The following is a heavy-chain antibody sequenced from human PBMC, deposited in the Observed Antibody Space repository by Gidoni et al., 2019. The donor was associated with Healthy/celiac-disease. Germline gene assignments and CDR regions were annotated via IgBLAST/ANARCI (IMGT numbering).Heavy chain of an antibody. CDR3: ARDGWSGDAFDI. V-gene: IGHV3-21*01. CDR1: VFTFSSYS. D-gene: IGHD3-3*01. Sequence: EVQLVESGGGMVKPGGSLRLSCAASVFTFSSYSMNWFRQAPVKRLEWVSSISSSSSYIYYADSVKGRFTISRDNAKNSLYLQMNSLRAEDTAVYYCARDGWSGDAFDIWGQGTMVTVSS. CDR2: ISSSSSYI. J-gene: IGHJ3*02.